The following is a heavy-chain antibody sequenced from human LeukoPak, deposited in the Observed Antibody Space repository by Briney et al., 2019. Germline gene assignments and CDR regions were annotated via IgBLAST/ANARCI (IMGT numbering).Heavy chain of an antibody. J-gene: IGHJ5*02. CDR1: GGSISSYY. CDR3: ARLPTNSWSPSWFDP. D-gene: IGHD6-13*01. CDR2: IYYSGST. Sequence: SETLSLTCTVSGGSISSYYWSWIRQPPGKGLEWIGYIYYSGSTNYNPSLKSRVTISVDTSKNQFSLNLRSVTAADTAVYYCARLPTNSWSPSWFDPRGQGTLVTVSS. V-gene: IGHV4-59*08.